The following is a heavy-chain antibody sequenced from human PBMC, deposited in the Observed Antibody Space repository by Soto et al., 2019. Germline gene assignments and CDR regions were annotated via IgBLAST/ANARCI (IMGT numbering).Heavy chain of an antibody. CDR2: IIPIFGTA. CDR1: GGTFSSYA. J-gene: IGHJ6*02. CDR3: ASYPDHGDYGMDV. Sequence: SVKVSCKASGGTFSSYAISWVRQAPGQGLEWMGGIIPIFGTANYAQKFQGRVTITVDESTSTAYMELSSLRSEDTAVYYCASYPDHGDYGMDVWGQGTTVTVSS. D-gene: IGHD4-17*01. V-gene: IGHV1-69*13.